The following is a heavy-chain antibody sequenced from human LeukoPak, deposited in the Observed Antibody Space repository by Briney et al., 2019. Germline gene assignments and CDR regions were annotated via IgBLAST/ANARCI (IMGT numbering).Heavy chain of an antibody. J-gene: IGHJ4*02. Sequence: SETLSLTCTVSGGSISSGDYYWSWIRQPPGKGLEWIGYIYYSGSTYYNPSLKSRVTISVDTSKNQFSLKLSSVTAADTAVYYCARAERGQYGYGYERIDYWGQGTLVTVSS. CDR1: GGSISSGDYY. CDR2: IYYSGST. D-gene: IGHD5-18*01. CDR3: ARAERGQYGYGYERIDY. V-gene: IGHV4-30-4*01.